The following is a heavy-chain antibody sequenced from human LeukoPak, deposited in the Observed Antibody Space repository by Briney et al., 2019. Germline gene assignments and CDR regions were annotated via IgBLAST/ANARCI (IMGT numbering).Heavy chain of an antibody. CDR2: FDPEDGET. J-gene: IGHJ5*02. D-gene: IGHD2-8*01. CDR3: ARSLDIVLMVYARKVDSPFDP. Sequence: ASVKVSCKVSGYTLTELSMHWVRQAPGKGLEWMGGFDPEDGETIYAQKFQGRVTMTEDTSTDTAYMELSSLRSEDTAVYYCARSLDIVLMVYARKVDSPFDPWGQGALVTVSS. CDR1: GYTLTELS. V-gene: IGHV1-24*01.